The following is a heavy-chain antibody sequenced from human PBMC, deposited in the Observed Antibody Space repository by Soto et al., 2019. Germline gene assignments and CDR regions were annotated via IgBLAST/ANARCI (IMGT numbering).Heavy chain of an antibody. Sequence: ASVKVSCKASGYTFTSYCISWVRHAPGQGLEWMGWISAYNGNTNYAQKLQGRVTMTTDTSTSTAYMELRSLRSDDTAVYYCARDHFILRLSMVRGVRHGSAFDIWGQ. CDR1: GYTFTSYC. V-gene: IGHV1-18*01. D-gene: IGHD3-10*01. J-gene: IGHJ3*02. CDR3: ARDHFILRLSMVRGVRHGSAFDI. CDR2: ISAYNGNT.